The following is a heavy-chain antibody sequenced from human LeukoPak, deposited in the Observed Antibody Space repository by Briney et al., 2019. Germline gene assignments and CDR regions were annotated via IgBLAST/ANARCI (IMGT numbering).Heavy chain of an antibody. D-gene: IGHD3-10*01. V-gene: IGHV3-30*02. Sequence: PGGSLTLSCAASGFTFSSYGMHWVRQAPGKGLEWVAFIRYDGSNYYYADSVKGRFTISRDNSKNTLYLQMNSLRAEDTAVYYCATVSYGSGSYPHPFDPWGQGTLVSVSS. CDR1: GFTFSSYG. J-gene: IGHJ5*02. CDR3: ATVSYGSGSYPHPFDP. CDR2: IRYDGSNY.